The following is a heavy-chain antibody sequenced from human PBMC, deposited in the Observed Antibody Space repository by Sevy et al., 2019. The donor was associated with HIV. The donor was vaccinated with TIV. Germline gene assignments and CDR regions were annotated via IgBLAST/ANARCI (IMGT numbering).Heavy chain of an antibody. J-gene: IGHJ5*02. D-gene: IGHD2-21*01. V-gene: IGHV3-30*03. CDR3: ARDAAEXPYGDXXFANXLDP. CDR1: GFXFSSXS. Sequence: GGSLRLSCITSGFXFSSXSMYXXRQAPXXXLEXXXXIXXXXGXXYXGDSVKGRFTISRDSSKNTLYLHMNSLRLEEXXVYYCARDAAEXPYGDXXFANXLDPWGQGTLVTVSS. CDR2: IXXXXGXX.